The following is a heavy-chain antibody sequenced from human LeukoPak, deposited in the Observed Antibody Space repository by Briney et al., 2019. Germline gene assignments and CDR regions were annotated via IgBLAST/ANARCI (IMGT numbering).Heavy chain of an antibody. Sequence: ASVKVSCKASGYTFTCYDINWVRQATGQGLEWMGWMNPNSGITGYAQKFQGRVTMARNTSISTVYMELRSLRSEDTAVYYCARRGGGATIPNYYDASGYFLDYWGQGTLVTVSS. D-gene: IGHD3-22*01. J-gene: IGHJ4*02. CDR1: GYTFTCYD. CDR2: MNPNSGIT. V-gene: IGHV1-8*01. CDR3: ARRGGGATIPNYYDASGYFLDY.